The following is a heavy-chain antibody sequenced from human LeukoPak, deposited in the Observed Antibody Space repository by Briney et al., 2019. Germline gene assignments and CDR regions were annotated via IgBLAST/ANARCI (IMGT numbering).Heavy chain of an antibody. J-gene: IGHJ5*02. CDR3: ARAYSSSWYFNWFDP. CDR2: IYYSGST. V-gene: IGHV4-39*07. CDR1: GGSISSSSYY. Sequence: SSETLSLTCTVSGGSISSSSYYWGWIRQPPGKGLEWIGSIYYSGSTYYNPSLKSRVTISVDTSKNQFSLKLSSVTAADTAVYYCARAYSSSWYFNWFDPWGQGTLVTVSS. D-gene: IGHD6-13*01.